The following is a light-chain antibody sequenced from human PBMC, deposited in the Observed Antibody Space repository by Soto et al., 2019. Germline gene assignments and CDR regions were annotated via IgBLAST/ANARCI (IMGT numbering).Light chain of an antibody. Sequence: EIILTQSPASLSVSPGERATLSCRASQSVNNNLAWYQQKPGQAPRLLIYGASTRATRIPGRFRGSGSGTQFTLTITSLQSEDFAVYFCQQYNNLPPVTFGQGTKLEIK. CDR2: GAS. CDR3: QQYNNLPPVT. CDR1: QSVNNN. V-gene: IGKV3-15*01. J-gene: IGKJ2*01.